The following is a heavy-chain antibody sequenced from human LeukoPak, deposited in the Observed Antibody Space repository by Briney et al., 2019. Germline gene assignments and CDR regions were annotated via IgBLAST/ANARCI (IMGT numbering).Heavy chain of an antibody. V-gene: IGHV3-48*03. CDR3: AREGPYSSSWYPCFDY. D-gene: IGHD6-13*01. Sequence: GGSLRLSCAASGFTFSSYEMNWVRQAPGKGLEWVSYISSSGSTIYYADSVKGRFTISRDNAKNSLYLQMHSLRAEDTAVYYCAREGPYSSSWYPCFDYWGQGTLVTVSS. J-gene: IGHJ4*02. CDR1: GFTFSSYE. CDR2: ISSSGSTI.